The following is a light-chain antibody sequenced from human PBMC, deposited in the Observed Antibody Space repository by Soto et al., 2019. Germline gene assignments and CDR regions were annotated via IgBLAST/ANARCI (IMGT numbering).Light chain of an antibody. J-gene: IGKJ1*01. CDR1: QSLLHSNGYNY. Sequence: DIVMTQSPLSLPVTPGEPASISCRSSQSLLHSNGYNYLDWYLQKPGQSPQLLIYLGSNRASGVPDRFSGSGSGTEFTLKISRVEAEDVGVYYCLQALPTPHTFGQGTKVDIK. CDR3: LQALPTPHT. V-gene: IGKV2-28*01. CDR2: LGS.